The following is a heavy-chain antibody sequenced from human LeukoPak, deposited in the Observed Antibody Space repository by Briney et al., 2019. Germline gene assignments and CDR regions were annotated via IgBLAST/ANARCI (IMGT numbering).Heavy chain of an antibody. V-gene: IGHV4-34*01. D-gene: IGHD3-9*01. CDR3: ARHRGEYYDILTGYYREFDYYYMDV. J-gene: IGHJ6*03. CDR2: INHSGST. CDR1: GGSFSGYY. Sequence: SETLSLTCAVYGGSFSGYYWSWIRQPPGKGLEWIGEINHSGSTNYNPSLKSRVTISVDTSKNQFSLKLSSVTAADTAVYYCARHRGEYYDILTGYYREFDYYYMDVWGKGTTVTISS.